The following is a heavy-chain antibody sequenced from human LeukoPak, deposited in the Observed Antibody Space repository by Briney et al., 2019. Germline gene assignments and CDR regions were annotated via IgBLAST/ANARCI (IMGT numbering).Heavy chain of an antibody. Sequence: SETLSLTCAVSGYSLSSGYYWGWIRQPPGKGLEWIGSIYQSGNSYQKSSLKSRLTLSVDTSKNHFSLKVRSVTAADTAVYYCARSPFRYSWNFDYWGQGILVIVSS. CDR3: ARSPFRYSWNFDY. J-gene: IGHJ4*02. D-gene: IGHD1-20*01. CDR2: IYQSGNS. CDR1: GYSLSSGYY. V-gene: IGHV4-38-2*01.